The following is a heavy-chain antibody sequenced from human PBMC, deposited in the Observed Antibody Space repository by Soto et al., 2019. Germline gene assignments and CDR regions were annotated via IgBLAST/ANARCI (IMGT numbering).Heavy chain of an antibody. CDR1: GFTFSSYG. J-gene: IGHJ3*02. CDR2: ISYDGRNK. Sequence: GGSLRLSCVASGFTFSSYGMHWVRQAPGKGLEWVAVISYDGRNKYYADSVKGRFPISRDNSMNTLYLQMNSLRAEDTAVYYCAKDLGSGWLGDAFDIWGQGTMVTVSS. D-gene: IGHD6-19*01. CDR3: AKDLGSGWLGDAFDI. V-gene: IGHV3-30*18.